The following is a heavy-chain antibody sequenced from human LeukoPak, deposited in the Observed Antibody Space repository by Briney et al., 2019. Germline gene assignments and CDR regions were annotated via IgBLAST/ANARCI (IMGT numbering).Heavy chain of an antibody. D-gene: IGHD4-17*01. V-gene: IGHV3-23*01. J-gene: IGHJ4*02. Sequence: GGSLRLSCAASGFTFSTYAMTWVRQAPGKGLEWVSVIRGSGGNTYYADSVKGRFTISRDNSKNTLYLQMNSLRAEDTAVYYCGKDLYGDYGGIDYWGQGTLVTVSS. CDR3: GKDLYGDYGGIDY. CDR2: IRGSGGNT. CDR1: GFTFSTYA.